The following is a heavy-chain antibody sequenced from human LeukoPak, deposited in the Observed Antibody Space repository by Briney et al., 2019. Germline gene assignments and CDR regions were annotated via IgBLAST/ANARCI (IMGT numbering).Heavy chain of an antibody. D-gene: IGHD5-12*01. CDR1: GFTFSSYS. CDR2: ISSSSSYI. Sequence: TGGSLRLSCAASGFTFSSYSMNWVRQAPGKGLEWVSSISSSSSYIYYADSVKGRFTISRDNAKNSLYLQMNSLRAEDTAVYYCARQGRDSGYDHYFDYWGQGTLVTVSS. CDR3: ARQGRDSGYDHYFDY. J-gene: IGHJ4*02. V-gene: IGHV3-21*01.